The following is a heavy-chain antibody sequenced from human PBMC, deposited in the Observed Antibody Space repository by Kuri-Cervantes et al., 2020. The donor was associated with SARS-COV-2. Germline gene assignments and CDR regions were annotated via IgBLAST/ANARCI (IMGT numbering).Heavy chain of an antibody. J-gene: IGHJ4*02. CDR2: IYRSGST. Sequence: SETLSLTCTVSGYSISSGYYWGWIRQPPGKGLEWIGSIYRSGSTYYNPSLKSRVTISVDTSKNQFPLKLSSVTAADTAVYYCASVYSSSSPDFDYWGQGTLVTVSS. D-gene: IGHD6-6*01. CDR1: GYSISSGYY. CDR3: ASVYSSSSPDFDY. V-gene: IGHV4-38-2*02.